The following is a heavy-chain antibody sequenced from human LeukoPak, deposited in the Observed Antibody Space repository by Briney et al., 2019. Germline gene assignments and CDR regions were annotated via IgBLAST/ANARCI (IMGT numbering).Heavy chain of an antibody. D-gene: IGHD3-10*01. J-gene: IGHJ6*02. CDR2: IYSGGST. V-gene: IGHV3-53*01. Sequence: PGGSLRLSCAASGFTVSSNYMSWVRQAPGKGLEWVSVIYSGGSTYYADSVKGRFTISRDNSKNTLYLQMNSLRAEDTAVYYCARPGGYYGSGYGMDVWGQGTTVTVSS. CDR1: GFTVSSNY. CDR3: ARPGGYYGSGYGMDV.